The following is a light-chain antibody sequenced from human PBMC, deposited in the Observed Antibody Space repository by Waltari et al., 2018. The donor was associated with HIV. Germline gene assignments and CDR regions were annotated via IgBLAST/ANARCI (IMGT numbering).Light chain of an antibody. CDR1: SSDIGLYNF. J-gene: IGLJ2*01. CDR2: VSS. Sequence: QSALTQPPSASGSPGQSVTISCAGTSSDIGLYNFVSWYQHHPGKAPKLMISVSSRRPSGVPDRFSGSKSGNTASLTVSGLQADDEATYYCFSYAGNNFLLFGGGTKLTVL. V-gene: IGLV2-8*01. CDR3: FSYAGNNFLL.